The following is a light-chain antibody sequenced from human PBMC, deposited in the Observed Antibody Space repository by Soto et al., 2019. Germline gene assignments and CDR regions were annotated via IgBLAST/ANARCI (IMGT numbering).Light chain of an antibody. V-gene: IGLV2-8*01. CDR3: AAWDDRLSGLV. CDR2: EVT. Sequence: QSALTQPPSASGSPGQSVTISCTGTSSDVGGYNYVSWYQQHSGKAPKLMIYEVTKRPSGVPDRFSGSKSDNTASLTVSGLQAEDEADYYCAAWDDRLSGLVFGRGTKLTVL. J-gene: IGLJ2*01. CDR1: SSDVGGYNY.